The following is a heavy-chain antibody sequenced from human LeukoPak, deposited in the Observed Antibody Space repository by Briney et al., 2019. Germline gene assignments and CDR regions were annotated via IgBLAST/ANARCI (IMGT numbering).Heavy chain of an antibody. J-gene: IGHJ4*02. V-gene: IGHV5-51*01. Sequence: GESLKISRKGPGYSFTSYWIGRVRQMPGKGLESMRIIYPGDSDTRYSPSFQGQVTNSADKSISTAYLQWSSLKASDTAMYYCARLLAGPYGTFDYWGQGTLVTV. D-gene: IGHD1-14*01. CDR3: ARLLAGPYGTFDY. CDR2: IYPGDSDT. CDR1: GYSFTSYW.